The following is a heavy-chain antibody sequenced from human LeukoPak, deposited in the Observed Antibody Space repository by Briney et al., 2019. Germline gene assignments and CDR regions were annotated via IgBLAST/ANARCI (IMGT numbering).Heavy chain of an antibody. CDR3: AKDYRPWGYYYYMDV. CDR2: IWYDGSNK. J-gene: IGHJ6*03. D-gene: IGHD3-16*01. CDR1: GFTLSSYG. Sequence: QPGRSLRLSCAASGFTLSSYGMHWVRQAPGKGLEWVAVIWYDGSNKYYADSLKGRFTISRDNSKSTLSLQMNSLRAEDTAVYYCAKDYRPWGYYYYMDVWGKGTTVTVSS. V-gene: IGHV3-33*06.